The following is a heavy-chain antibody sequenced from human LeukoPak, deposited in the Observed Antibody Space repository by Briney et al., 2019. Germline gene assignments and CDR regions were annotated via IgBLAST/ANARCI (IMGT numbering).Heavy chain of an antibody. CDR1: GGSTSSYY. V-gene: IGHV4-59*01. J-gene: IGHJ4*02. D-gene: IGHD3-10*01. CDR2: IYYSGST. CDR3: ARGGYYFDY. Sequence: PSETLSLTCTVSGGSTSSYYWHWIRQPPGQGLEWIGYIYYSGSTKYNPSLKSRVTISVDTSKNQLSLKLSSVTAADTSVNYCARGGYYFDYWGQGSLSPSPQ.